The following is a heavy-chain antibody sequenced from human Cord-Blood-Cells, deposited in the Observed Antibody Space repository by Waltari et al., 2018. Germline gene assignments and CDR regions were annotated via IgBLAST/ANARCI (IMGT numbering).Heavy chain of an antibody. J-gene: IGHJ3*02. CDR2: INPNSGGT. V-gene: IGHV1-2*04. D-gene: IGHD6-13*01. Sequence: QVQLVQSGAEVKKPGASVKVSCKASGYTFTGYYMHWVRQAPGQGLEWMGWINPNSGGTNYAQKFQGWVTMTRDTSISTAYMELGRLRSDDTAVYYCARDSVAAAGTGAFDIWGQGTMVTVSS. CDR1: GYTFTGYY. CDR3: ARDSVAAAGTGAFDI.